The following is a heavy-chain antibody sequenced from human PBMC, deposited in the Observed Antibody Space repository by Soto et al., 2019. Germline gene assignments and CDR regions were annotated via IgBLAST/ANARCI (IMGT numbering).Heavy chain of an antibody. J-gene: IGHJ4*02. Sequence: SETLSLTCTVSGGSISSYYWSWIRQPPGKGLEWIGYIYYSGSTNYNPSIKSRVTISVDTSKNQFSLKLSSVTAADTAVYYCARDVSGDSDYWGQGTLVNVSS. CDR2: IYYSGST. V-gene: IGHV4-59*01. CDR3: ARDVSGDSDY. CDR1: GGSISSYY. D-gene: IGHD4-17*01.